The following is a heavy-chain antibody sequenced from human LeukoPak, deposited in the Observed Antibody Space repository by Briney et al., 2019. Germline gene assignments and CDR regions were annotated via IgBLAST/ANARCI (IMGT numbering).Heavy chain of an antibody. D-gene: IGHD6-13*01. J-gene: IGHJ4*02. CDR2: IYPGDSDA. CDR3: ARVPGIAAADYYFDY. Sequence: GESLKISCKGSGYTFTSCWIGWVRQMPGKGLEWMGIIYPGDSDARYSPSFQGQVTMSADKSVNTAYLQWSSLKASDTAMYYCARVPGIAAADYYFDYWGQGTLVTVSS. V-gene: IGHV5-51*01. CDR1: GYTFTSCW.